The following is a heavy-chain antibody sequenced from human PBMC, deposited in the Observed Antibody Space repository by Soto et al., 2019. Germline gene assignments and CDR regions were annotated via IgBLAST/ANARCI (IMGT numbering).Heavy chain of an antibody. Sequence: QITLKESGPTLVKPTQTLTLTCTFSGFSLSTSGVGVGWIRPPPGKALEWLALIYWDDDKRYSPSLKSRLTITKDTSKNQVLLTMTHMDPVDTATYFWAHGITYFDVLTGFDVWCQGTLVTVSS. CDR2: IYWDDDK. D-gene: IGHD3-9*01. CDR1: GFSLSTSGVG. V-gene: IGHV2-5*02. J-gene: IGHJ4*02. CDR3: AHGITYFDVLTGFDV.